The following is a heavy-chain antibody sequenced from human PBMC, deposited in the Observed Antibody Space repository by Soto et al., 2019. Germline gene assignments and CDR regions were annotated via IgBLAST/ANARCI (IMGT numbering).Heavy chain of an antibody. CDR1: GGTFSSYA. J-gene: IGHJ6*02. V-gene: IGHV1-69*01. CDR2: IIPISGTA. CDR3: ARSQGSSTSLEIYYYYYYGMDV. D-gene: IGHD2-2*01. Sequence: QVQLVQSGAEVKKPVSSVKVSCKASGGTFSSYAISWVRQAPGEGLEGMGGIIPISGTANYAKKFQGRGTITADESTSTAYMELSSLRSEDTAVYYCARSQGSSTSLEIYYYYYYGMDVWGQGTTVTVSS.